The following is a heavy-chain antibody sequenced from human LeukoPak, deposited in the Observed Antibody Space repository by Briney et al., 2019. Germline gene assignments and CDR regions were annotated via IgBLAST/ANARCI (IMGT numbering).Heavy chain of an antibody. D-gene: IGHD6-13*01. J-gene: IGHJ3*02. Sequence: GGSLRLSCAASGFIFSSYGMHWVRQGPGKGLEWVAFIRYDGSNKYYADSVKGRFTISRDNSKNTLYLQMNSLGPEDTAVYSCAKDRTGYSSRHDAFDIWGQGTMVSVSS. CDR3: AKDRTGYSSRHDAFDI. CDR1: GFIFSSYG. V-gene: IGHV3-30*02. CDR2: IRYDGSNK.